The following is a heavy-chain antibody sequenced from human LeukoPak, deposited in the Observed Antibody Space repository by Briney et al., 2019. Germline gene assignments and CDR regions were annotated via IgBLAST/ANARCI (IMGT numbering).Heavy chain of an antibody. CDR3: ARDGGSRYCSGGSCSGWYFDY. Sequence: GGSLRLSCAASGFTFSSYWKSWVRQAQGQGLERVANIKQDGSEKYYVDSVKGRFTISRDNAKNSLYLQMNSLRAEDTAVYYCARDGGSRYCSGGSCSGWYFDYWGQGTLVTVSS. D-gene: IGHD2-15*01. CDR1: GFTFSSYW. V-gene: IGHV3-7*01. CDR2: IKQDGSEK. J-gene: IGHJ4*02.